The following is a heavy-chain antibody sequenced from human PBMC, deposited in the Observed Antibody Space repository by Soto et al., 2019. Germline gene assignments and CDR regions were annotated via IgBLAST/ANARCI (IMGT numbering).Heavy chain of an antibody. CDR3: ARERTDYGDYSYGMDV. D-gene: IGHD4-17*01. J-gene: IGHJ6*02. V-gene: IGHV1-18*04. Sequence: ASVKVSCKASGYTFTSYGISWVRQAPGQGLEWMGWISAYNGNTNYAQKLQGRVTMTTDTSTSTAYMELRSLRSDDTAVYYCARERTDYGDYSYGMDVWGQGTKVTVSS. CDR2: ISAYNGNT. CDR1: GYTFTSYG.